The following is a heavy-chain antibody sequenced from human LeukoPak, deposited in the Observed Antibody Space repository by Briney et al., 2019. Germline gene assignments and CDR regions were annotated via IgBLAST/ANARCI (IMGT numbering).Heavy chain of an antibody. J-gene: IGHJ4*02. Sequence: GGSLRLSCAASGFTFRSYDMSWVRQAPGKGLEWVSDITGTGGNTYYADSVKGRFTISRDNSKNTLYLQMNSLRDEDTAVYYCAKVKDTSGSRFDYWGQGTPVTVSS. CDR2: ITGTGGNT. CDR3: AKVKDTSGSRFDY. V-gene: IGHV3-23*01. D-gene: IGHD3-22*01. CDR1: GFTFRSYD.